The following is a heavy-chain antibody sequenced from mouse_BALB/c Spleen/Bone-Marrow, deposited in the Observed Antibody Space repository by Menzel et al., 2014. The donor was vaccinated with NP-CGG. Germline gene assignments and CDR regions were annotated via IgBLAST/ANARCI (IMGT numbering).Heavy chain of an antibody. CDR2: IDPSDSET. D-gene: IGHD2-10*02. V-gene: IGHV1-61*01. Sequence: VQLQQSGAGLVRPGTSVKLSCKASGYTFTTYWMNWVRQRPGQGLEWIGMIDPSDSETHYNQMFKDKATLTVDKSSSTAYMQLGSLTSEDSAVYYCARGYGNSVAWFAYWGQGTLVTVSA. J-gene: IGHJ3*01. CDR3: ARGYGNSVAWFAY. CDR1: GYTFTTYW.